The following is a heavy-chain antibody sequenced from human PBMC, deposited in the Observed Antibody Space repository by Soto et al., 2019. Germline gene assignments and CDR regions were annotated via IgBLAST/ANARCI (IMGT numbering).Heavy chain of an antibody. CDR2: IYYSGST. CDR3: ARGVGYDILTGYPNQRHWFDP. J-gene: IGHJ5*02. CDR1: GGSISSGGYY. D-gene: IGHD3-9*01. V-gene: IGHV4-31*03. Sequence: QVQLQESGPGLVKPSQTLSLTCTVSGGSISSGGYYWSWIRQHPGKGLAWIGYIYYSGSTYYNPSLESRVTISVDTSKNQFSLKLSSVTAADTAVYYCARGVGYDILTGYPNQRHWFDPWGQGTLVTVSS.